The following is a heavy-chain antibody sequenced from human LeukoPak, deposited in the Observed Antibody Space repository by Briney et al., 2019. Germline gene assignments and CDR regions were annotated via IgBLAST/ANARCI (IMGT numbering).Heavy chain of an antibody. CDR1: GFTFSTYS. Sequence: GGSLRLSCAASGFTFSTYSMSWVRQTPEKGLEWVSVINDNGDTTFYADSVRGRFTISRDKSKNTLYLQMNRLRADDTAVYYCARDRPGYTSSWYSPFDYWGQGTLVTVSS. J-gene: IGHJ4*02. CDR3: ARDRPGYTSSWYSPFDY. CDR2: INDNGDTT. V-gene: IGHV3-23*01. D-gene: IGHD6-13*01.